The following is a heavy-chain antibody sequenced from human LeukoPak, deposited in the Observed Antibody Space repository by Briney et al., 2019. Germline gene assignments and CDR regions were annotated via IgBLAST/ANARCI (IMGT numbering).Heavy chain of an antibody. D-gene: IGHD2-15*01. V-gene: IGHV3-33*08. CDR2: IWYDGSNK. CDR3: ARECPVRVGGSCSYGMDV. CDR1: GFTFSSYW. Sequence: PGGSLRLSCAASGFTFSSYWMNWARQAPGKGLEWVAVIWYDGSNKYYADSVKGRFTISRDNSKNTLYLQMNSLRAEDTAVYYCARECPVRVGGSCSYGMDVWGQGTTVTVSS. J-gene: IGHJ6*02.